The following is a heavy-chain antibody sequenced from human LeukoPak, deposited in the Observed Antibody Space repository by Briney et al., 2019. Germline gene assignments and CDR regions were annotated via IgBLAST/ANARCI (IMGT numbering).Heavy chain of an antibody. D-gene: IGHD3-10*01. J-gene: IGHJ6*02. Sequence: SETLSLTCTISGGSISNYYWNWIRQPAGKGLEWIGRIYTSGTSNYNPSLKSRVSMSVDTSKNQFSLKLSSVTAADTAVYYCAVTMVRGVSGMDVWGQGTTVTVSS. CDR3: AVTMVRGVSGMDV. CDR1: GGSISNYY. CDR2: IYTSGTS. V-gene: IGHV4-4*07.